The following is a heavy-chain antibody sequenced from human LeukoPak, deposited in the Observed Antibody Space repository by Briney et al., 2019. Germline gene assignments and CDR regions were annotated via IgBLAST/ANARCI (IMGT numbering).Heavy chain of an antibody. Sequence: GGSLRLSCAASGFTFSSFAMSWVRRAPGRGLEWVSSISGSGASTYYADSVKGRFTISRDNAKNSLYLQMNSLRAEDTALYYCAKGASYGSVSYDDYWGQGTLVTVSS. D-gene: IGHD3-10*01. J-gene: IGHJ4*02. CDR3: AKGASYGSVSYDDY. CDR1: GFTFSSFA. CDR2: ISGSGAST. V-gene: IGHV3-23*01.